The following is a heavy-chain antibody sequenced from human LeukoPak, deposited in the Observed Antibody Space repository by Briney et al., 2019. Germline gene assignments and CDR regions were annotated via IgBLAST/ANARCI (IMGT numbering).Heavy chain of an antibody. CDR2: ICYSGST. D-gene: IGHD6-6*01. CDR3: ARWYSSSSAADY. CDR1: GGSISSNNYY. V-gene: IGHV4-39*01. J-gene: IGHJ4*02. Sequence: PSETLSLTCTVSGGSISSNNYYWGWIRQPPGKGLEWIGSICYSGSTYYNPSLKSRVTISVDTSKNQFSLKLSSVTAADTAVYYCARWYSSSSAADYWGQGTLVTVSS.